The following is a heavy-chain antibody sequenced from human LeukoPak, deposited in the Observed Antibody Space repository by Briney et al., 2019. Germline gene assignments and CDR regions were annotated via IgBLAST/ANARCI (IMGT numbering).Heavy chain of an antibody. CDR3: TRGRMLYYDSSQLDH. Sequence: VASVKVSCKASGYTFTSYDINWVRQATGQGLEWMGWMNPNSGNTGYAQKFQGRVTITRNTSISTAYMELSSLRSEDTAVYYCTRGRMLYYDSSQLDHWGQGTLVTVSS. V-gene: IGHV1-8*03. D-gene: IGHD3-22*01. CDR2: MNPNSGNT. J-gene: IGHJ4*02. CDR1: GYTFTSYD.